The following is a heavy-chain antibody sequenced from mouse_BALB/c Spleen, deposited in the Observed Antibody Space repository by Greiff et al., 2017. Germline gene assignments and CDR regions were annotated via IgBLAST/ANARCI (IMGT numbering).Heavy chain of an antibody. V-gene: IGHV5-4*02. D-gene: IGHD2-14*01. J-gene: IGHJ4*01. CDR3: ARGKVRYYAMEY. Sequence: EVKLMESGGGLVKPGGSLKLSCAASGFTFSDYYMYWVRQTPEKRLEWVATISDGGSYTYYPDSVKGRFTISRDNAKNNLYLQMSSLKSEDTAMYYCARGKVRYYAMEYWGQGTSVTVSS. CDR2: ISDGGSYT. CDR1: GFTFSDYY.